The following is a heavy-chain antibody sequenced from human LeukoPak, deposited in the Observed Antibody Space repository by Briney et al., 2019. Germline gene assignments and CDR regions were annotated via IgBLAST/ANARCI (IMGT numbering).Heavy chain of an antibody. Sequence: GGSLRLSCTASGFTFGDYAMSWVRQAPGKGLERVGFIRSKAYGVTTEYAASVKGRFTISRDDSKSIAYLQMNSLKTEDTAVYYCTRAYYDFWSGYSGLLDYWGQGTLVTASS. V-gene: IGHV3-49*04. CDR2: IRSKAYGVTT. CDR1: GFTFGDYA. CDR3: TRAYYDFWSGYSGLLDY. J-gene: IGHJ4*02. D-gene: IGHD3-3*01.